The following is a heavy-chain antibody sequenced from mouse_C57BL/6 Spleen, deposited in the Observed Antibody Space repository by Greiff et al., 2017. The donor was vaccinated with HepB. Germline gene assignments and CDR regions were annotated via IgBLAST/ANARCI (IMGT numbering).Heavy chain of an antibody. D-gene: IGHD1-1*01. Sequence: EVQLQQSGPELVKPGASVKIPCKASGYTFTDSNMDWVKQSHGKRLAWIGDINPNNGGTIYNQKFKGKATLTVDKSSSTAYMELRSLTSEDTAVYDCARGYYGSSYAFDYWGQGTTLTVSS. CDR3: ARGYYGSSYAFDY. J-gene: IGHJ2*01. V-gene: IGHV1-18*01. CDR1: GYTFTDSN. CDR2: INPNNGGT.